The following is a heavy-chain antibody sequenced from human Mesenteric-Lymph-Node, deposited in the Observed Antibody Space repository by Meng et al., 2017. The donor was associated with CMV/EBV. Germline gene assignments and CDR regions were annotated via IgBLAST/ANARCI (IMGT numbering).Heavy chain of an antibody. Sequence: SGYTFTNYAVQWVRQAPGRRLEWMGWINAGNGNTKYSEKFQVRVTITRDASATTTYMELGSLTSEDTGVYYCARGIWVATLRGYYFDYWGQGTLVTVSS. D-gene: IGHD5-12*01. CDR1: GYTFTNYA. CDR3: ARGIWVATLRGYYFDY. V-gene: IGHV1-3*01. J-gene: IGHJ4*02. CDR2: INAGNGNT.